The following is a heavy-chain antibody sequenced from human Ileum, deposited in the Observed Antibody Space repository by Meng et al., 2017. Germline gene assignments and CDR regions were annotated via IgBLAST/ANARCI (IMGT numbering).Heavy chain of an antibody. D-gene: IGHD1-26*01. CDR2: FHSSGNT. Sequence: VLMQAARPVLVTPSATLPPTCSCSGGSISSGSYDWTWIRQPPGKVLELIGIFHSSGNTNHNFSIKSRVTITVDTAKNQFPLIITSVSAEDTAVYYCARRGGSSFLSGFDYWGQGTLVTVSS. V-gene: IGHV4-61*01. J-gene: IGHJ4*02. CDR3: ARRGGSSFLSGFDY. CDR1: GGSISSGSYD.